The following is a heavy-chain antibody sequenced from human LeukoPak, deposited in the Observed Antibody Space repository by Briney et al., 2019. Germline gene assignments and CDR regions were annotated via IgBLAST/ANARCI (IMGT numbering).Heavy chain of an antibody. CDR1: GYSFTSYW. Sequence: GESLKISWKGSGYSFTSYWIGWVRQMPGKGLEWMGIIYPGDSDTRYSPSFQGQVTISADKSISTAYLQWSSLKASDTAMYYCARFRGITMVRGALDAFDIWGQGTMVTVSS. CDR2: IYPGDSDT. V-gene: IGHV5-51*01. CDR3: ARFRGITMVRGALDAFDI. J-gene: IGHJ3*02. D-gene: IGHD3-10*01.